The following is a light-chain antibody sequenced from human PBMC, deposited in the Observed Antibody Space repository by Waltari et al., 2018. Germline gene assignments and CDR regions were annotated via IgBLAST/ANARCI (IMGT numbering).Light chain of an antibody. J-gene: IGKJ3*01. CDR2: GAS. CDR1: QDISTY. CDR3: LQYNTNPFT. Sequence: IQLTQSPSSLSASAGDRVTITCRASQDISTYLNWYQQKPGKAPKRLIYGASSLESGVPSRFSGSGSGTDFTLTISSLQPEDFATYYCLQYNTNPFTFGPGTKLDIK. V-gene: IGKV1-13*02.